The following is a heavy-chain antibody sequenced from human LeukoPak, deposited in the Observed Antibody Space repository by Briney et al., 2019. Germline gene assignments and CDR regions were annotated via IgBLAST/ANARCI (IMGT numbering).Heavy chain of an antibody. CDR2: IYHSGST. CDR1: GYSISSGYF. V-gene: IGHV4-38-2*02. CDR3: ARLRNLRYPYFDY. J-gene: IGHJ4*02. Sequence: KTSETLSLTCTVSGYSISSGYFWGWIRQPPGKGLEWIGSIYHSGSTYYNLSLKSRVTISIDTSKNQFSLKLTSVTAADTAVYYCARLRNLRYPYFDYWGQGTLVTVSS. D-gene: IGHD4-17*01.